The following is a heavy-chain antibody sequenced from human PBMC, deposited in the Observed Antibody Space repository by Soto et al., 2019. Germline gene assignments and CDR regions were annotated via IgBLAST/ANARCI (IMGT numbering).Heavy chain of an antibody. V-gene: IGHV3-23*01. CDR2: LTGSGDST. D-gene: IGHD4-17*01. CDR3: AKGTAVTTGDMAY. J-gene: IGHJ4*02. Sequence: EVQLLESGGGLVQPGGSLRLSCAASGFTFSSFAMTWGRQAPGKGLEWVSSLTGSGDSTYYADSVKGRFTISRDNPKNTLYLHMNSLRADDTALYYCAKGTAVTTGDMAYWGQGTLVTVSS. CDR1: GFTFSSFA.